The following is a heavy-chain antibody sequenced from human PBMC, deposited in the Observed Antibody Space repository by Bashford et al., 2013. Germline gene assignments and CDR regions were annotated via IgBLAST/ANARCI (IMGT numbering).Heavy chain of an antibody. Sequence: RQAPGKGLEWVASIWNDGSNEDYGDSVQGRFTISRDNSKNTLYLQMNSLRADDTAVYYCARPGGTLWVSEYLVHWGQGTLVTVSS. J-gene: IGHJ1*01. V-gene: IGHV3-33*01. D-gene: IGHD3-16*01. CDR3: ARPGGTLWVSEYLVH. CDR2: IWNDGSNE.